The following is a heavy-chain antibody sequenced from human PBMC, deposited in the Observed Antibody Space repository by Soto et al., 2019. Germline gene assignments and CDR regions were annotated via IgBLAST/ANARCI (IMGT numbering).Heavy chain of an antibody. J-gene: IGHJ6*02. Sequence: SETLSLTCSVSGRSLSNYYWSWIRQPPGKGLEWIGYIYYSGSTKYSPSLKSRVTISLDTSKNQFSLMLTSVTTADTAIYYCARDATAVSAYGTDVWGQGTTVTLSS. CDR1: GRSLSNYY. CDR3: ARDATAVSAYGTDV. V-gene: IGHV4-59*01. D-gene: IGHD6-19*01. CDR2: IYYSGST.